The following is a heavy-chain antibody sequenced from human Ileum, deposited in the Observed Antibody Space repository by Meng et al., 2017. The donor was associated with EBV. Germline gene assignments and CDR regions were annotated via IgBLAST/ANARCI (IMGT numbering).Heavy chain of an antibody. CDR1: GGAFGDHA. Sequence: QGHIVQSGSGGQQPGSSVKASCKTSGGAFGDHAFSWVRQAPGQGLEWMGGIIPKFGSTNYAQRFQARVTITADAFTNTAYMELSSLKSEDTAVYYCARDWAAPGTSWFDLWGQGTLVTVSS. D-gene: IGHD6-13*01. J-gene: IGHJ5*02. V-gene: IGHV1-69*01. CDR2: IIPKFGST. CDR3: ARDWAAPGTSWFDL.